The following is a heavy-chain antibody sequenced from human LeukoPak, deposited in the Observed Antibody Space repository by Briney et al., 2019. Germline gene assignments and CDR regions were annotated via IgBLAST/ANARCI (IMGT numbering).Heavy chain of an antibody. D-gene: IGHD3-3*01. CDR1: GFTFSDYY. J-gene: IGHJ4*02. V-gene: IGHV3-11*01. CDR3: ARDVSKFGVVIF. Sequence: TTGGSLRLSCAASGFTFSDYYMSWIRQAPGKGLEWVSYISSSGSTIYYADSVKGRFTISRDNAKNSLYLQMNSLRAEDTAVYYCARDVSKFGVVIFWGQGTLVTVSS. CDR2: ISSSGSTI.